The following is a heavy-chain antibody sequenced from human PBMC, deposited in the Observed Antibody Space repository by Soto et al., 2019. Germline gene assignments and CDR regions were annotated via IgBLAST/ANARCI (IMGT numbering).Heavy chain of an antibody. D-gene: IGHD6-13*01. J-gene: IGHJ2*01. V-gene: IGHV3-11*03. CDR2: INSSSTYT. CDR1: GFTFSDYY. Sequence: QVQLLEAGGGLVKPGGSLRLSCAASGFTFSDYYMSWIRRAPGKGLEWVSYINSSSTYTNYAASVKGRFTISRDNAKNSLYLQMNSLRAEDTAVYYCARIIAAAGGRRYFDLWGRGTLVTVSS. CDR3: ARIIAAAGGRRYFDL.